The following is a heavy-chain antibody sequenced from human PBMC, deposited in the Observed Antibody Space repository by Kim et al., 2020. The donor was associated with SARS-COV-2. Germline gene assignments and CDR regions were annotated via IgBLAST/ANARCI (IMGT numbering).Heavy chain of an antibody. Sequence: GGSLRLSCAVSGFTFNIYWMSWVRQAPGKGLEWVANINPDGSEYYFVDSVKGRFTVSRDNAKNSLYLQMNSLGAEDTAVYYCAREDYGGSYFAWDDWGQGSMVTVSS. CDR1: GFTFNIYW. V-gene: IGHV3-7*01. CDR2: INPDGSEY. CDR3: AREDYGGSYFAWDD. D-gene: IGHD1-26*01. J-gene: IGHJ4*02.